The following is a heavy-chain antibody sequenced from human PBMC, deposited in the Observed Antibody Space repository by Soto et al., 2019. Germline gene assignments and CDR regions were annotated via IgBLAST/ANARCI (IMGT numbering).Heavy chain of an antibody. CDR3: AKDRLLVGAMAGMDV. D-gene: IGHD1-26*01. Sequence: PGGSLRLSCAASGFTFSSYGMHWVRQAPGKGLEWVAVISYDGSNKYYADSVKGRFTISRDNSKNTLYLQMNSLRAEDTAVYYCAKDRLLVGAMAGMDVWGQGTTVTVSS. J-gene: IGHJ6*02. CDR1: GFTFSSYG. V-gene: IGHV3-30*18. CDR2: ISYDGSNK.